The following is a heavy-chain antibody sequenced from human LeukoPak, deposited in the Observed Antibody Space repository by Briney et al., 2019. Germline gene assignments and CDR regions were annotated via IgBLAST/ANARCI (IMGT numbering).Heavy chain of an antibody. CDR2: ISFDGNNK. V-gene: IGHV3-30*18. D-gene: IGHD4-17*01. CDR3: AKDDVDYGYYGVDY. J-gene: IGHJ4*02. Sequence: PGGSLRLSCAASGFTFSTYGMHWVRQAPGKGLEWVAVISFDGNNKYYADSVKGRFTLSRDNSKNTLYLQMNSLRAEDTAVYYCAKDDVDYGYYGVDYWGQGTLVTVSS. CDR1: GFTFSTYG.